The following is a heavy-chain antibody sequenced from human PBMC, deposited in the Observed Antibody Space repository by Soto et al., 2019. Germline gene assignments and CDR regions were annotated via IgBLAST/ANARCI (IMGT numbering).Heavy chain of an antibody. J-gene: IGHJ4*02. Sequence: EVQLLESGGGLIQPGGSLRLSCAASGFTFSNYAMSWVRQAPGKGLEWVSTISGSDTCTFYADSVKGRFTISRDSSKNKISLHMHSLRAEDTAIYYCVKGNSGWYVRGFYFDYWGQGTLVTVSS. V-gene: IGHV3-23*01. CDR3: VKGNSGWYVRGFYFDY. CDR2: ISGSDTCT. D-gene: IGHD6-19*01. CDR1: GFTFSNYA.